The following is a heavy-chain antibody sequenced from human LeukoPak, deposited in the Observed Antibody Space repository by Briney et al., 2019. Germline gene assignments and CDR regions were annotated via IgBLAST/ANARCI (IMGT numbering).Heavy chain of an antibody. D-gene: IGHD6-13*01. J-gene: IGHJ3*02. V-gene: IGHV1-69*05. CDR2: IIPIFGTA. CDR3: ARGDRGVPAGGYSNNWYLNAFDI. CDR1: GYTCTSYG. Sequence: SVKVSCKASGYTCTSYGISWVRQAPAQGLEWMGGIIPIFGTANYAQKFQGRVTITTDESTSTAYMELSRLRSEYTAVYYCARGDRGVPAGGYSNNWYLNAFDIWGQGIMVTVSS.